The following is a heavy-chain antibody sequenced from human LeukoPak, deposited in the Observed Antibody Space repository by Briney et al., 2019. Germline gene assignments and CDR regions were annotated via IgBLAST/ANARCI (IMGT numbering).Heavy chain of an antibody. D-gene: IGHD4-11*01. J-gene: IGHJ6*03. Sequence: GGSLRLSCAASGFTFSSYEMNWVRQAPGKGLEWVSYISSSGSTIYYADSVKGRFTISRDNSKNTLYLQMNSLRAEDTSVYYCAKPTAWYYYSDVWGKGTTVIVSS. V-gene: IGHV3-48*03. CDR2: ISSSGSTI. CDR1: GFTFSSYE. CDR3: AKPTAWYYYSDV.